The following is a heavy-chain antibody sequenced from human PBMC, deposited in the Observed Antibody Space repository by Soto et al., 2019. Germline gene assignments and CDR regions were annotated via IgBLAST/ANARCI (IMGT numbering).Heavy chain of an antibody. CDR3: ATRRAAESGIPGAVDM. Sequence: QVQLAESGGGVVQPGRSLRLSCEVSGFTFSNYGMHWVRQAPGKGLEWVAVISNDGSNKYYGDAVKGRFTISRDNSKNTLCLQMNSVRPEDTAVYFCATRRAAESGIPGAVDMWGQGTRVTVSS. D-gene: IGHD6-13*01. CDR2: ISNDGSNK. J-gene: IGHJ3*02. CDR1: GFTFSNYG. V-gene: IGHV3-30*03.